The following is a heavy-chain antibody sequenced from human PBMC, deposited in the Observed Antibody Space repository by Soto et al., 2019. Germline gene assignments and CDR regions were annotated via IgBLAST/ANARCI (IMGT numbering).Heavy chain of an antibody. D-gene: IGHD2-21*02. CDR3: ARDIPLRTVVTPVHGMDV. V-gene: IGHV1-69*13. CDR2: IIPIFGTA. Sequence: GASVKVSCKASGGTFSSYAISWVRQAPGQGLEWMGGIIPIFGTANYAQKFQGRVTITADESTSTAYMELSSLRSEDTAVYYCARDIPLRTVVTPVHGMDVWGQGTTVTVSS. CDR1: GGTFSSYA. J-gene: IGHJ6*02.